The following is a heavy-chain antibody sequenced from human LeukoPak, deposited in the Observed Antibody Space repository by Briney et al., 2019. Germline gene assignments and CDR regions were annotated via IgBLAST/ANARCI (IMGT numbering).Heavy chain of an antibody. CDR3: ARGVAPDIVVVPAATRGLDY. J-gene: IGHJ4*02. CDR1: GGSFSGYY. CDR2: XXXXXXT. D-gene: IGHD2-2*01. Sequence: SETLSLTCAVYGGSFSGYYWSWIRQPPGKGXXXXXXXXXXXXTNYNPSLKSRVTISVDTSKNQFSLKLSSVTAADTAVYYCARGVAPDIVVVPAATRGLDYWGQGTLVTVSS. V-gene: IGHV4-34*01.